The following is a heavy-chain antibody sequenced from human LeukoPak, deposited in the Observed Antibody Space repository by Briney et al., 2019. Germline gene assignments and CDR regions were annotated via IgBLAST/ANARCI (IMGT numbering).Heavy chain of an antibody. Sequence: ASVKVSCKASGATFSSYAISWVRQAPGQGHEWMGRIIPILGIANYAQKFQGRVTITADKSTSTAYMELSSLRSEDTAVYYCARDKYSSSSLYNWFDPWGQGTLVTVSS. V-gene: IGHV1-69*04. J-gene: IGHJ5*02. D-gene: IGHD6-6*01. CDR3: ARDKYSSSSLYNWFDP. CDR1: GATFSSYA. CDR2: IIPILGIA.